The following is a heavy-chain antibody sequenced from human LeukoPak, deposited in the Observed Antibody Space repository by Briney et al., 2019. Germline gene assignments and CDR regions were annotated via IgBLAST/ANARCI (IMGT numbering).Heavy chain of an antibody. CDR3: ARDRGGSYSAIDY. Sequence: GGSLRLSCAASGFTFSSYSLNWVRQAPGKGLEWVSFISTSSITIYYADSVKGRFTISRDNAEKSLYLQMNCLRAEDTAVYYCARDRGGSYSAIDYWGQGTLVTVSS. J-gene: IGHJ4*02. D-gene: IGHD2-15*01. CDR1: GFTFSSYS. V-gene: IGHV3-48*04. CDR2: ISTSSITI.